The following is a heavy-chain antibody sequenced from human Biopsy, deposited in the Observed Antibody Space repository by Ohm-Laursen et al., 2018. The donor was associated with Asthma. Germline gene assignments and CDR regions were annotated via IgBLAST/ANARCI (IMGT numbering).Heavy chain of an antibody. CDR2: ISKDASTQ. V-gene: IGHV3-30*01. Sequence: SLRLSCAASGRHFGSYNMHWARQAPGKGLEWVGVISKDASTQDYADSVKGRFTMARDNSKNTLDLQMNSLREEDTAVYYCVRDGTDDAFDIWGQGTVVSVSS. D-gene: IGHD1-1*01. CDR1: GRHFGSYN. J-gene: IGHJ3*02. CDR3: VRDGTDDAFDI.